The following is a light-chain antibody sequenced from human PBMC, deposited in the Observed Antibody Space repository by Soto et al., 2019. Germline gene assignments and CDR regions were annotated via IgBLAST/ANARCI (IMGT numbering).Light chain of an antibody. CDR1: QSFGSRY. V-gene: IGKV3-15*01. CDR2: GAS. CDR3: QQYNNWPPQT. J-gene: IGKJ1*01. Sequence: EIVLTQSPGTLSLSPWEIATLSCRAIQSFGSRYLAWYQQKPGQAPRLLIYGASSRATGIPARFSGSGSGTEFTLTISSLQSEDFAVYYCQQYNNWPPQTFGQGTKVDIK.